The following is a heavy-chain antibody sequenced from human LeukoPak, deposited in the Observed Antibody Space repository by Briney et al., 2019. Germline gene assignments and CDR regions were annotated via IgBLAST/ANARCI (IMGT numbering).Heavy chain of an antibody. D-gene: IGHD4-23*01. CDR3: ARDPTAVANLPQYYLDY. CDR1: GFTFSSYA. CDR2: ISYDRSLK. V-gene: IGHV3-30*04. Sequence: GGSLRLSCTASGFTFSSYAMHWVRQAPGKGLEWVAVISYDRSLKYYADSVRGRFTISSDNSKNTLYLQMNSLRVEDTAVYYCARDPTAVANLPQYYLDYWGQGILVTVSS. J-gene: IGHJ4*02.